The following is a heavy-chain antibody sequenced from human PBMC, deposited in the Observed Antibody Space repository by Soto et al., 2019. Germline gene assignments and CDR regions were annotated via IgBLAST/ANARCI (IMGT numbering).Heavy chain of an antibody. J-gene: IGHJ6*02. CDR2: ISGSGRNT. Sequence: EVQVLESGGGLAQPGGSLRLSCATSGFTFSSNGMSWVRQAPGKGLDWVSGISGSGRNTYYADSVKGRFTISRDNSKNTLFLQMNSLRAEDTAVYYCARTPHDYPWYYYGMDVWGQGTTVTVSS. D-gene: IGHD4-17*01. CDR3: ARTPHDYPWYYYGMDV. V-gene: IGHV3-23*01. CDR1: GFTFSSNG.